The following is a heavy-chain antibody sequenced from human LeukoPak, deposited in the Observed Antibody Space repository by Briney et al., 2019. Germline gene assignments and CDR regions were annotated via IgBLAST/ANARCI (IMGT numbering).Heavy chain of an antibody. CDR1: GFTFSNYG. CDR2: IRYDGSNK. D-gene: IGHD2-2*01. CDR3: AKDRGVVPAALYYFDY. J-gene: IGHJ4*02. V-gene: IGHV3-30*02. Sequence: PGGSLRLSCTASGFTFSNYGMHWVRQAPGKGLEWVAFIRYDGSNKYYADSVKGRFTISRDNSKNTLYLQMNSQRAEDTAVYYCAKDRGVVPAALYYFDYWGQGTLVTVSS.